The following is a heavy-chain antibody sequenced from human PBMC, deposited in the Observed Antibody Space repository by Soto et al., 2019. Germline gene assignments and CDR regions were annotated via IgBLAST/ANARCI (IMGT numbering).Heavy chain of an antibody. J-gene: IGHJ4*02. D-gene: IGHD3-3*01. V-gene: IGHV3-30-3*01. CDR2: ISYDGSNK. CDR3: ARDGQISIFGVVIIGYFDY. CDR1: GFTFSSYA. Sequence: GGSLRLSCAASGFTFSSYAMHWVRQAPGKGLEWVAVISYDGSNKYYADSVKGRFTISRDNSKNTLYLQMNSLRAEDTAVYYCARDGQISIFGVVIIGYFDYWGQGTLVTVSS.